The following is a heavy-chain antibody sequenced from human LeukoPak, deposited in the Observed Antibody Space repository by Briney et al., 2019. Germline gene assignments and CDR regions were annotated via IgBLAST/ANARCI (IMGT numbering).Heavy chain of an antibody. V-gene: IGHV3-66*01. CDR2: IYSGDNT. CDR3: ARDEGQWLVPDY. J-gene: IGHJ4*02. Sequence: PGGSLRLSCAASGFTVSNNYMSWVRQAPGKGLEWVSVIYSGDNTYYVESVKGRFTISRDNAKNSLYLQMNSLRAEDTAVYYCARDEGQWLVPDYWGQGTLVTVSS. CDR1: GFTVSNNY. D-gene: IGHD6-19*01.